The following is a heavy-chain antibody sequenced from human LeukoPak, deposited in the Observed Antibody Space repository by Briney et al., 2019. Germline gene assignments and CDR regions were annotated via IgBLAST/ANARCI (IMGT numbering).Heavy chain of an antibody. CDR2: IIPILGIA. D-gene: IGHD3-22*01. CDR3: ARDHNYYDSSGYY. CDR1: GGTFSSYA. J-gene: IGHJ4*02. V-gene: IGHV1-69*04. Sequence: ASVKVSCKASGGTFSSYAISWVRQAPGQGLEWMGRIIPILGIANYAQKFQGRVTITADKSTSTAYVELSSLRSEDTAVYYCARDHNYYDSSGYYWGQGTLVTVSS.